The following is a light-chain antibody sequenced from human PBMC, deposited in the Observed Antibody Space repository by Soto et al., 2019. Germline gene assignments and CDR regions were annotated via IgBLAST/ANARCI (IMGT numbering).Light chain of an antibody. J-gene: IGLJ7*01. Sequence: QSVLTQPPSLSGTPGQRVTISCSGNTSSIAGNTVHWYQHLPETAPKLLIYIDDQRPSGVPDRFSGSKSGTSASLAISGLQSEDEADYYCATWDDSLNAAVFGGGTQLTVL. CDR2: IDD. CDR1: TSSIAGNT. V-gene: IGLV1-44*01. CDR3: ATWDDSLNAAV.